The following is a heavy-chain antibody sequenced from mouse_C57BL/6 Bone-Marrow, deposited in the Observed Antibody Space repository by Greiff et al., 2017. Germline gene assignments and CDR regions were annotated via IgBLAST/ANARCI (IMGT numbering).Heavy chain of an antibody. CDR3: AREIPDYGSSFYYAMDY. CDR1: GFTFSSYA. D-gene: IGHD1-1*01. CDR2: ISDGGSYT. Sequence: EVKLVESGGGLVKPGGSLKLSCAASGFTFSSYAMSWVRQTPEKRLEWVATISDGGSYTYYPDNVKGRFTLSRDNAKNNLYLQMSHLKSEDTAMYYCAREIPDYGSSFYYAMDYWGQGTSVTVSS. J-gene: IGHJ4*01. V-gene: IGHV5-4*01.